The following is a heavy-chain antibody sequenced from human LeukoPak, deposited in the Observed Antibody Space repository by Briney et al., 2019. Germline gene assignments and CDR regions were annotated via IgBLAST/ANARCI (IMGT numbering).Heavy chain of an antibody. CDR2: IYGGATT. V-gene: IGHV3-66*01. CDR3: ARGGRTDSGSYPYGMDV. J-gene: IGHJ6*02. D-gene: IGHD3-10*01. CDR1: GFTFSSYS. Sequence: GGSLRLSCAASGFTFSSYSMNWVRQAPGKGLEWVSVIYGGATTDYADSVKGRFTISTDSSKNTLYLQMDSLRDEDTSVYYCARGGRTDSGSYPYGMDVWGQGATVTVSS.